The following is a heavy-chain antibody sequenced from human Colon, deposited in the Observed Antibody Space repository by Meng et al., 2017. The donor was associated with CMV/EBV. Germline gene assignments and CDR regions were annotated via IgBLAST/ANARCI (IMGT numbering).Heavy chain of an antibody. CDR3: VKDSVVGSTSF. J-gene: IGHJ4*02. V-gene: IGHV3-23*01. CDR2: ISHSGSAT. D-gene: IGHD1-26*01. Sequence: SCAASGFTLSTFMMSWVRQDPGKGLEWVSYISHSGSATYYAESLKGRFTISRDNSKNTVYLQMNSLRAEDTAIYYCVKDSVVGSTSFWGQGTLVTVSS. CDR1: GFTLSTFM.